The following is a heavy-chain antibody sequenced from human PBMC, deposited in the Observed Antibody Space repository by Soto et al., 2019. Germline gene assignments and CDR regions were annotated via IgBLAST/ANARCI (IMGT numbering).Heavy chain of an antibody. CDR2: ISSSGST. CDR1: GGSIIIGDYY. J-gene: IGHJ4*02. Sequence: PSATLSLTCTVSGGSIIIGDYYWSLIRQPPGNGLEGICYISSSGSTSYNPSLKGRVTISVDTSKNQCSLKLSSVTAADTAVYYCARDRPAGDTGDWGQGTLVTVSS. CDR3: ARDRPAGDTGD. V-gene: IGHV4-30-4*01. D-gene: IGHD7-27*01.